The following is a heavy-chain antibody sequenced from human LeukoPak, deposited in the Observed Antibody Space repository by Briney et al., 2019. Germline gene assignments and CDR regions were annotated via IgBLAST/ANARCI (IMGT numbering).Heavy chain of an antibody. D-gene: IGHD6-13*01. Sequence: PGGSLRLSCVASGFSFRSYDVSWVRQAPGKGLEWVANIKQDGSEKYYVDSVKGRFTISRDNAKNSLYLRMNSLRAEDTAVYYCARDSHASSRYQDYWGQGTLVTVSS. CDR1: GFSFRSYD. V-gene: IGHV3-7*03. CDR3: ARDSHASSRYQDY. CDR2: IKQDGSEK. J-gene: IGHJ4*02.